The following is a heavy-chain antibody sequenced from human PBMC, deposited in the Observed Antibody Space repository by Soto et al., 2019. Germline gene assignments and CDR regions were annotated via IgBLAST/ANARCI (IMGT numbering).Heavy chain of an antibody. CDR2: MSGSGTST. J-gene: IGHJ4*02. D-gene: IGHD4-17*01. CDR3: VNHRSPLRSNFDS. CDR1: GFTFSIYA. V-gene: IGHV3-23*01. Sequence: GGSLRLSCAASGFTFSIYAMSWVRQAPGKGLEWVAGMSGSGTSTYYAGFVKGRFTISRDNSKNTLYLQMNSLRAEDTAVYNCVNHRSPLRSNFDSWGQGTLVTVSS.